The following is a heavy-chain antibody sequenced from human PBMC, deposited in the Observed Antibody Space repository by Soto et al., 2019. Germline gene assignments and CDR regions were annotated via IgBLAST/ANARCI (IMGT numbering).Heavy chain of an antibody. CDR3: AFPYGDSLFGNY. D-gene: IGHD4-17*01. CDR2: IYPADSDT. J-gene: IGHJ4*02. V-gene: IGHV5-51*01. CDR1: GYSFASYW. Sequence: GESLRISCKGSGYSFASYWIGWVRQMPGKGLEWMGIIYPADSDTKYRPSFQGQVTISADKSISTAYLQWSSLKASDTAIYYCAFPYGDSLFGNYWGQGTLVTVSS.